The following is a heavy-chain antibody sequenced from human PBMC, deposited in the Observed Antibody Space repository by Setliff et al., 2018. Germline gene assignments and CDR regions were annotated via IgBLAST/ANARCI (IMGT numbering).Heavy chain of an antibody. V-gene: IGHV1-18*01. CDR2: ISAYNGNT. D-gene: IGHD3-22*01. CDR1: GYTSINYG. Sequence: ASVKVSCKAFGYTSINYGISWVRQAPGQGLEWMGWISAYNGNTNYAQRLRGRVTMTTDTSTSTAYMQLSSLGSDDTAVYYCARVPQEAFYYYDRGNHFDSWGQGTLVTVSS. J-gene: IGHJ4*02. CDR3: ARVPQEAFYYYDRGNHFDS.